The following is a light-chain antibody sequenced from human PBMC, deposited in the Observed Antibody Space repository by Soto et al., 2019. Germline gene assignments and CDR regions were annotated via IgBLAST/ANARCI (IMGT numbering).Light chain of an antibody. CDR1: QGIGDT. CDR3: QQYNNWPRT. Sequence: EIVMTQSRGTLSVSPGPGATLYCRASQGIGDTLAWYQQKPGQTPRLLSEDTSIRATGVPARFSGSRSGAEFTLTISSLQSEDFAVYYCQQYNNWPRTFGQGTKVDIK. J-gene: IGKJ1*01. CDR2: DTS. V-gene: IGKV3-15*01.